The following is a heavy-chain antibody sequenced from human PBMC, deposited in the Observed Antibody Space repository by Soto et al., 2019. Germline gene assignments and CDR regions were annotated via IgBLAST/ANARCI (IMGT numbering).Heavy chain of an antibody. CDR1: GFTISTYA. V-gene: IGHV3-30-3*01. CDR3: ARDYGGY. Sequence: GGSLRLSCAASGFTISTYAMHWVRQAPGKGLEWVAVISSDGSSQFYADSVKGRFTISRDKSKNTVYLQMNSLRAEDTAVYHCARDYGGYWGQGTLVTVSS. J-gene: IGHJ4*02. CDR2: ISSDGSSQ. D-gene: IGHD3-10*01.